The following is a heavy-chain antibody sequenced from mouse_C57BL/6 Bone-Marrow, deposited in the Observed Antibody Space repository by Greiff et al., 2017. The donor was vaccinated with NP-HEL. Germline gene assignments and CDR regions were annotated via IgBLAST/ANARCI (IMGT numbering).Heavy chain of an antibody. CDR1: GFNITDDY. D-gene: IGHD2-4*01. V-gene: IGHV14-4*01. CDR3: TTESPDYDRAY. CDR2: IDPENGDT. Sequence: EVKLQQSGAELVRPGASVKLSCTASGFNITDDYMHWVKQRPEQGLEWIGWIDPENGDTEYASKFQGKATITADTSSNTAYLQLSSLTSEDTAVYYCTTESPDYDRAYWGQGTLVTVSA. J-gene: IGHJ3*01.